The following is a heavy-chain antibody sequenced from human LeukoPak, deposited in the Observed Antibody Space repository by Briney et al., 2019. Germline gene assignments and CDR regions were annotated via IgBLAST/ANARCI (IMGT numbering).Heavy chain of an antibody. J-gene: IGHJ3*02. D-gene: IGHD2-2*01. Sequence: SVKVSCKASGGTFSSYAISWVRQAPGQGLEWMGGIIPIFGTANYAQKFQGRVTITADESTSTAYMELSSLRSEDTAVYYCARDGPVPAAKDHDAFDIWGQGSMVTVSS. V-gene: IGHV1-69*01. CDR3: ARDGPVPAAKDHDAFDI. CDR2: IIPIFGTA. CDR1: GGTFSSYA.